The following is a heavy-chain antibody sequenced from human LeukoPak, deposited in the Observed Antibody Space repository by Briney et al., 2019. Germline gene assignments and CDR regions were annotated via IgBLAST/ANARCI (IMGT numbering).Heavy chain of an antibody. CDR1: GGSLSSSNW. V-gene: IGHV4-4*02. Sequence: PSETLSLTCAVSGGSLSSSNWWSWVREPPGKGPESIREIYHSGSTNYNPSLKSRVTISVDTTKNQFSLRLSSVTAADTAVYYCASSTIFGVVANWFDPWGQGTLVTVSS. J-gene: IGHJ5*02. D-gene: IGHD3-3*01. CDR2: IYHSGST. CDR3: ASSTIFGVVANWFDP.